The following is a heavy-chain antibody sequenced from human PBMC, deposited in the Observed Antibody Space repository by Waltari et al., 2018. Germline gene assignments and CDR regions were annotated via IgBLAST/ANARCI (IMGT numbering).Heavy chain of an antibody. V-gene: IGHV3-7*01. CDR1: GFTCSRFW. CDR3: ARDPDGAVTRDY. D-gene: IGHD4-17*01. Sequence: EVQLVESGGGSVQPGGSLRLSCAASGFTCSRFWMGWVREAPGKALEWVANIEKDETAKHYVDSVMGLFTISRDNAKNLLYLQMNSLTAEDTAVYYCARDPDGAVTRDYWGQGSLVTVSS. J-gene: IGHJ4*02. CDR2: IEKDETAK.